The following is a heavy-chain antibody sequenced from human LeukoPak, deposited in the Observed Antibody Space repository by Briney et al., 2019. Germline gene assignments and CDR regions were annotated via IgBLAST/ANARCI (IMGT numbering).Heavy chain of an antibody. Sequence: GGSLRLSCAASGLTFSSHWMHWVRQAPGKGLEWVSRITNDGSSTTYADSVKGRFTISRDNAKNMLYLQVNSLRAEDTAVCYCATQQGGNPAYWGQGTLVTVSS. CDR3: ATQQGGNPAY. D-gene: IGHD1-14*01. CDR1: GLTFSSHW. J-gene: IGHJ4*02. V-gene: IGHV3-74*01. CDR2: ITNDGSST.